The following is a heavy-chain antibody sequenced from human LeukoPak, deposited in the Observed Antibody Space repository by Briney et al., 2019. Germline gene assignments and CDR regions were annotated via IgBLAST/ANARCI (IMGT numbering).Heavy chain of an antibody. CDR2: ISYDGSNT. D-gene: IGHD2-8*02. V-gene: IGHV3-30*03. CDR3: ARDQTAVTGVWGTINY. Sequence: GGSLRLSCTASGFTFSGYGMHWVRQAPGMGLEWVAIISYDGSNTFYGDSVKGRFTISRDNSKKTLYLQMNSLRTEDTAIYYCARDQTAVTGVWGTINYWGQGTLVTVSS. CDR1: GFTFSGYG. J-gene: IGHJ4*02.